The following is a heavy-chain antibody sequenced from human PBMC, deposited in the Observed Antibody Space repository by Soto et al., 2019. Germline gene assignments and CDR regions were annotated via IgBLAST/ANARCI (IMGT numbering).Heavy chain of an antibody. V-gene: IGHV4-59*01. CDR3: ARADPLPNWFDP. J-gene: IGHJ5*02. CDR1: GGSISSYY. CDR2: IYYSGST. Sequence: QVQLQESGPGLVKPSETLSLTCTVSGGSISSYYWSWIRQPPGKGLEWIGYIYYSGSTNYNPSLKCRVTIPVDTSKHQFSLKLSSVTAADTAVYYCARADPLPNWFDPWGQGTLVTVSS.